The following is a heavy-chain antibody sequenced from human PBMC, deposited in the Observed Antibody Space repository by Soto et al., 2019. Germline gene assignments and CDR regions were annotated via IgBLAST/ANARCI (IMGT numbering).Heavy chain of an antibody. J-gene: IGHJ4*02. D-gene: IGHD3-22*01. CDR3: MLGSGWKDFDY. Sequence: QLQLQESGPGLVKPSETLSLTCTVSGGSITSSSYYWGWIRQPPGKGLEWIGNISYSGSTYYNPSLKRRVTISVDTSKNQFSLTLSSVTAADTAVYYCMLGSGWKDFDYWGQGTLVTVSS. V-gene: IGHV4-39*01. CDR2: ISYSGST. CDR1: GGSITSSSYY.